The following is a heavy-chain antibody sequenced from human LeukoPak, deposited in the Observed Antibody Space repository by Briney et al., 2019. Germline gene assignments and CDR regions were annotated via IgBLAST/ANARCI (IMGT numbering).Heavy chain of an antibody. J-gene: IGHJ6*02. Sequence: SETLSLTCAVYGGSFSGYYWSWIRQPPGKGLEWIGEINHSGSTNYNPPLKSRVTISVDTSKNQFSLKLSSVTAADTAVYYCARGRGYYYGSGSYYYYYGMDVWGQGTTVTASS. CDR1: GGSFSGYY. CDR2: INHSGST. CDR3: ARGRGYYYGSGSYYYYYGMDV. V-gene: IGHV4-34*01. D-gene: IGHD3-10*01.